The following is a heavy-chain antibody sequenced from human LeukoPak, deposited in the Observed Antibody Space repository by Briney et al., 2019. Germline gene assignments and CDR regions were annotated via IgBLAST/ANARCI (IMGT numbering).Heavy chain of an antibody. CDR1: GGSISSSSYY. CDR2: IYYSGST. V-gene: IGHV4-39*01. D-gene: IGHD6-13*01. CDR3: ARHQAAASPFTSLYPDY. J-gene: IGHJ4*02. Sequence: SETLSLTCTVSGGSISSSSYYWGWIRQPSGKGLEWIGSIYYSGSTYYNPSLKSRVTISVDTSKNQFSLKLSSVTAADTAVYYCARHQAAASPFTSLYPDYWGQGTLITVSS.